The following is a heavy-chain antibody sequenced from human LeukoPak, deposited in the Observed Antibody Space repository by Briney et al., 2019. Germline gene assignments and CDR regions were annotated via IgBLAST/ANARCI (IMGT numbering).Heavy chain of an antibody. CDR1: GYTFTGYY. J-gene: IGHJ3*02. CDR3: ARLHSSGWPLDSFDI. V-gene: IGHV1-2*06. CDR2: INPNSGGT. Sequence: ASVKVSCKASGYTFTGYYIHWVRRAPGQGLEWMGRINPNSGGTNYAQNLQGRVTMTIDTSTTTAYMELRSLRFDDTAVYYCARLHSSGWPLDSFDIWGQGTMITVSS. D-gene: IGHD6-19*01.